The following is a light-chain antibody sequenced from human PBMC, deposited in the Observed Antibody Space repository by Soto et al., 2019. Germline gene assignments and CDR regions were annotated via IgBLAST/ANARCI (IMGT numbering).Light chain of an antibody. CDR3: QQSYSTPPT. Sequence: DIQMTQSPSSLSASVGDRVTITCRASQSISSYLNWYQQKPGKAPKLLIYAASSLQSGVTSRFSGSGSGTVFTLTISSLQPEDFATYYCQQSYSTPPTFGQGPSWRSN. CDR1: QSISSY. V-gene: IGKV1-39*01. J-gene: IGKJ2*01. CDR2: AAS.